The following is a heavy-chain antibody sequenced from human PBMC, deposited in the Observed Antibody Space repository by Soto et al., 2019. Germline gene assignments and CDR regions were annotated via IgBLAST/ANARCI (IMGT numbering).Heavy chain of an antibody. CDR3: ARPYCSGGSCYNWFDP. Sequence: GGSQRLSCAASGFSFSSYWMSWVRQAPGKGLQWVANIKQDGSQKYYVDSVKGRFTIYRDNAKNSLYLQMNSLRAEDTAIYYCARPYCSGGSCYNWFDPWGQGTLVTVSS. D-gene: IGHD2-15*01. V-gene: IGHV3-7*03. CDR2: IKQDGSQK. CDR1: GFSFSSYW. J-gene: IGHJ5*02.